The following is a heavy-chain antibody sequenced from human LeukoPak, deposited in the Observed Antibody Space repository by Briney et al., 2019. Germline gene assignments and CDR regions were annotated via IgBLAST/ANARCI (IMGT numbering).Heavy chain of an antibody. J-gene: IGHJ4*02. CDR2: INHSGST. CDR3: ARRKLRTVDY. Sequence: SETLSLTCAVYGGSFSGYYWSWIRQPPGKGLEWIGEINHSGSTNYNPPLKSRVTISVDTSKNQFSLKLSSVTAADTAVYYCARRKLRTVDYWGQGTLVTVSS. D-gene: IGHD7-27*01. CDR1: GGSFSGYY. V-gene: IGHV4-34*01.